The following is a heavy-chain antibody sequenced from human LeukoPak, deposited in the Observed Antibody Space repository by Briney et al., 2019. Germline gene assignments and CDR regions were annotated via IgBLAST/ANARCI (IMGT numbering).Heavy chain of an antibody. CDR3: ARVSSGWSYYFDY. CDR2: IYSSVAT. D-gene: IGHD6-19*01. Sequence: SETLSLTCTVSGGSINSYYWSWIRQPAGKGLEWIGRIYSSVATNYNPSLKSGVTMSVDTSKNQFSLKLNSVTAADTAVYFCARVSSGWSYYFDYWGQGTLVTVSS. CDR1: GGSINSYY. V-gene: IGHV4-4*07. J-gene: IGHJ4*02.